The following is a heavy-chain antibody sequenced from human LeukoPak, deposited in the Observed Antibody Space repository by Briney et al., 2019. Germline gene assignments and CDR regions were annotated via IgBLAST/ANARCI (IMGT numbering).Heavy chain of an antibody. D-gene: IGHD2-8*01. CDR3: ARAPPSYCTNGVCYPAQDY. CDR2: INTNSGGT. Sequence: ASVKLSCKASGYTFTGYYIHWVRQAPGPGLEWMGWINTNSGGTNYAQKFQGRVTMTMDTSISTAYMELSRLRSDDTAVYYCARAPPSYCTNGVCYPAQDYWGQGTLVTVSS. V-gene: IGHV1-2*02. CDR1: GYTFTGYY. J-gene: IGHJ4*02.